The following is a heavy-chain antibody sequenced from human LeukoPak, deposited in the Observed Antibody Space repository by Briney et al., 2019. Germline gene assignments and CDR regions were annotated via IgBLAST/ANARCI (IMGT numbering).Heavy chain of an antibody. D-gene: IGHD1-26*01. J-gene: IGHJ5*02. CDR2: INPSGSST. Sequence: ASVKVSCKASGYTFTSYYMHWVRQAPGQGLEWMGLINPSGSSTSYAQKFQGRLSLTKDMSTSTDYMELSSLRSEDTAVYYCARDNSVGDTAWWFDPWGQGTLVTVSS. CDR3: ARDNSVGDTAWWFDP. CDR1: GYTFTSYY. V-gene: IGHV1-46*01.